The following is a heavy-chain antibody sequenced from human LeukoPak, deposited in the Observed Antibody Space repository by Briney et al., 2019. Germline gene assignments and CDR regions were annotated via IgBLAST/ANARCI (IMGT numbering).Heavy chain of an antibody. D-gene: IGHD4-23*01. J-gene: IGHJ4*02. CDR2: ISAYNGNT. CDR1: VYTFTTYV. Sequence: GASVKVSCTXSVYTFTTYVISWVRQAPGQGLECMGGISAYNGNTNYTQKLQGRVTIPTDTSTSTAYTQLRSLRSDDTAGSYCARDGGGSLVSDYWGQGTLVTVSS. CDR3: ARDGGGSLVSDY. V-gene: IGHV1-18*01.